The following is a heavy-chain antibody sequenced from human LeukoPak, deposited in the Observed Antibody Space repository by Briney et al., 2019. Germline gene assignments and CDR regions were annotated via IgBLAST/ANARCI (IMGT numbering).Heavy chain of an antibody. CDR1: GFTFIAYG. Sequence: PGGSLRLSCAASGFTFIAYGMQWVRQAPGKGLVWVSRINNDGSSTSYADSVKGRFTISRDNAKNTLYLQVNSLRAEDTGVYYCARELPREVTLDYWGQGTPVTVSS. J-gene: IGHJ4*02. D-gene: IGHD2-21*02. V-gene: IGHV3-74*01. CDR3: ARELPREVTLDY. CDR2: INNDGSST.